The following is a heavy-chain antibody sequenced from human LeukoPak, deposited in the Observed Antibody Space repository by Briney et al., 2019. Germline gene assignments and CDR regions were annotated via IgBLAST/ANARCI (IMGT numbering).Heavy chain of an antibody. CDR1: GFSFGSFW. V-gene: IGHV3-7*01. J-gene: IGHJ1*01. D-gene: IGHD3-9*01. CDR2: IKEDGSEE. CDR3: GRDRYFQY. Sequence: GGSLRLSCVASGFSFGSFWMSWVRQTPGKGLEWVANIKEDGSEEHYLESVKGRFTISRDNAKNIVFLQMNSLREEDSAVYYCGRDRYFQYWGQGTGVIVSS.